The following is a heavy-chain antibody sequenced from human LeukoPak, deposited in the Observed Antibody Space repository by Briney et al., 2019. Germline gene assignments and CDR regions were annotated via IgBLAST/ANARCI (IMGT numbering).Heavy chain of an antibody. CDR2: INHSGST. CDR3: ARRAYSSSWTD. CDR1: GGSISSYY. V-gene: IGHV4-34*01. J-gene: IGHJ4*02. Sequence: SETLSLTCTVSGGSISSYYWSWIRQPPGKGLEWIGEINHSGSTNYNPSLKSRVTISVDTSKNQFSLKLSSVTAADTAVYYCARRAYSSSWTDWGQGTLVTVSS. D-gene: IGHD6-13*01.